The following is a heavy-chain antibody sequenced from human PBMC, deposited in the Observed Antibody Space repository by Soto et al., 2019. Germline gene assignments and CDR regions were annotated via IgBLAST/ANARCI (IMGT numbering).Heavy chain of an antibody. CDR1: GFTFSSYS. D-gene: IGHD2-15*01. CDR2: ISSSSSYI. CDR3: AIRRYSGYGAPLGYCSGGSCKEVLG. V-gene: IGHV3-21*01. J-gene: IGHJ4*02. Sequence: EVQLVESGGGLVKPGGSLRLSCAASGFTFSSYSMNWVRQAPGKGLEWVSSISSSSSYIYYADSVKGRFTISRDNAKNSLDLQMNSLRAEDTAVYYCAIRRYSGYGAPLGYCSGGSCKEVLGWGQGTLVTVSS.